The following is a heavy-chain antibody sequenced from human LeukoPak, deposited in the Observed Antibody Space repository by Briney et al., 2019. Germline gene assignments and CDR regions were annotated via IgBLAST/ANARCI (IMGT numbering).Heavy chain of an antibody. CDR1: VVSICSGGYY. CDR3: AIGFTGATATGYS. CDR2: IYYSGST. V-gene: IGHV4-31*02. J-gene: IGHJ4*02. D-gene: IGHD1-26*01. Sequence: PSGTLSLTCAVSVVSICSGGYYWGWVSPHPGKCLEWIGYIYYSGSTSYNPSLKSRLTISVDTSKDTFSLKPSSLTAAGTAVSVCAIGFTGATATGYSWGPGTLVTVSS.